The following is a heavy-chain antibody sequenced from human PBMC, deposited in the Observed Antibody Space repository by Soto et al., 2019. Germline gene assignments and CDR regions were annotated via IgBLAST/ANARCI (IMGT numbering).Heavy chain of an antibody. J-gene: IGHJ3*02. CDR2: IYYSGST. Sequence: QVQLQESGPRLVKPSETLSLTCTVSGGSISSYYWSWIRQPPGKGLEWIGYIYYSGSTNYNPSLKSRVTISVDTSKNQFSLKLSSVTAADTAVYYCARRYGSAFDIWGQGTMVTVSS. CDR3: ARRYGSAFDI. V-gene: IGHV4-59*01. CDR1: GGSISSYY. D-gene: IGHD3-10*01.